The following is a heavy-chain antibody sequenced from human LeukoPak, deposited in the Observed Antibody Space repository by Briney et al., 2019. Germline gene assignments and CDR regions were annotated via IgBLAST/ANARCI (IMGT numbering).Heavy chain of an antibody. CDR3: AKEIAAADMFDY. CDR2: ISYDGSHT. Sequence: GGSLRLSCAASGFTFSSPGIHWVRQAPGKGLEWVAVISYDGSHTYYADSLKGRFTISRDNSKNTLYLQMNNLRAEDTAVYYCAKEIAAADMFDYWGQGTLVTVSS. CDR1: GFTFSSPG. V-gene: IGHV3-30*18. D-gene: IGHD6-13*01. J-gene: IGHJ4*02.